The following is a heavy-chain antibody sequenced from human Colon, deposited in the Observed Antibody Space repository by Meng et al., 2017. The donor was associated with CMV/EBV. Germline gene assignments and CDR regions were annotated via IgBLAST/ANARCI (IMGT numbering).Heavy chain of an antibody. V-gene: IGHV4-39*07. Sequence: QDSGPDRGKPSGPLSLACIGSGGSISNDIYYWGWLRQPPGKGLEWIGSINYSGNTYYNLSLESRVTISIDTSNNHFSLKLTSVTAADTAVYYCARDCCNYRSWFDPWGQGVLVTVSS. J-gene: IGHJ5*02. CDR2: INYSGNT. CDR3: ARDCCNYRSWFDP. CDR1: GGSISNDIYY. D-gene: IGHD2/OR15-2a*01.